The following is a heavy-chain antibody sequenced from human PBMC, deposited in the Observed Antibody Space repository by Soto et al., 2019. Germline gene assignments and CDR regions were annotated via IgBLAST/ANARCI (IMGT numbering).Heavy chain of an antibody. CDR1: GFNFNKYA. V-gene: IGHV3-23*01. Sequence: EVQLLESGGDLVRPGESLRLSCAASGFNFNKYAMSWVRQAPGEGLEWVSGISCCGGTASYADSVKGRFTIARDDSQNTLFLHMNSLRVEDTAEYYCAKVDGEQWLLPHLENWGRGTLVTV. J-gene: IGHJ4*02. CDR3: AKVDGEQWLLPHLEN. D-gene: IGHD6-19*01. CDR2: ISCCGGTA.